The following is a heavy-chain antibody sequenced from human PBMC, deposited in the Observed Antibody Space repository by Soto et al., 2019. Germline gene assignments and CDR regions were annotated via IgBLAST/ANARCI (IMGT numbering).Heavy chain of an antibody. J-gene: IGHJ6*02. Sequence: ASVKVSCKASGYTFTSYYMHWVRQAPGQGLEWMGIINPSGGSTSYAQKFQGRVTMTRDTSTSTVYMELSSLRSDDTAAYYCARVAEDYYYGMDVWGQGTTVTVSS. CDR1: GYTFTSYY. V-gene: IGHV1-46*01. CDR3: ARVAEDYYYGMDV. CDR2: INPSGGST.